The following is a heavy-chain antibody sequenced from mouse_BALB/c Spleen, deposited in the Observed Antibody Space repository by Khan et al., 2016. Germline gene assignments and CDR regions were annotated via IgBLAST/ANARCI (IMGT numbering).Heavy chain of an antibody. D-gene: IGHD1-1*01. Sequence: QVQLQQSGAELVRPGTSVKVSCKASGYAFTNYLIEWVKQRPGQGLEWIGVINPGSGGTNYNEKFKGKATLTADKSSSTAYMQLSSLTSDDSAVYFCARVVTTVPYRYFDVWGAGTTVTVSS. CDR2: INPGSGGT. CDR3: ARVVTTVPYRYFDV. J-gene: IGHJ1*01. CDR1: GYAFTNYL. V-gene: IGHV1-54*01.